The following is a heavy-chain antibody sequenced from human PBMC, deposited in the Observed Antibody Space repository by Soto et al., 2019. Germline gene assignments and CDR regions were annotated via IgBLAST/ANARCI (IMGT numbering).Heavy chain of an antibody. D-gene: IGHD1-1*01. Sequence: PGGSLRLSCAASGFTFSSYSMNWVRQAPGKGLEWGSSISSSSSYIYYADSVKGRFTISRDNAKNSLYLQMNSLRAEDTAVYYCARVYDFELERPLDYWGQGTLVTVSS. J-gene: IGHJ4*02. CDR3: ARVYDFELERPLDY. CDR1: GFTFSSYS. CDR2: ISSSSSYI. V-gene: IGHV3-21*01.